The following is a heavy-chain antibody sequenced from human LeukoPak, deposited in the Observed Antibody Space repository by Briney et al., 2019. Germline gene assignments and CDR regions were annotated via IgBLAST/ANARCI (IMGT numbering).Heavy chain of an antibody. Sequence: SVKVSCKASGGTFSSYAISWVRQAAGQGLEWMGGIIPIFGTANYAQKFQGRVTITADESTSTAYMELSSLRSEDTAVYYCARDNIVVVPAAPGHYYYGMDVWGQGTTVTVSS. CDR2: IIPIFGTA. CDR1: GGTFSSYA. V-gene: IGHV1-69*13. J-gene: IGHJ6*02. D-gene: IGHD2-2*01. CDR3: ARDNIVVVPAAPGHYYYGMDV.